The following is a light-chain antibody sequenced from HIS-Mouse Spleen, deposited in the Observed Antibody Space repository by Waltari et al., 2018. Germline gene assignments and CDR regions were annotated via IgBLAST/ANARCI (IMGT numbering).Light chain of an antibody. J-gene: IGLJ2*01. CDR3: YSTDSSGNHRV. CDR2: EDS. Sequence: SYELTQPPSVSVSPGQTARITCYGDALPKKYAYWYQQQTGKAPVLVIYEDSKRPSGSPERVSGSSSGTMATLTISGAQVEDEADYYCYSTDSSGNHRVFGGGTKLTVL. CDR1: ALPKKY. V-gene: IGLV3-10*01.